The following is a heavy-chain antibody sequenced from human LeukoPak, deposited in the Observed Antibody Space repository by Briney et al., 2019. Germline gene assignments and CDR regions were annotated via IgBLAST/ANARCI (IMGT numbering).Heavy chain of an antibody. CDR3: ARDHRQYYDFWSGYYSGYNWFDP. CDR2: IYTSGST. J-gene: IGHJ5*02. D-gene: IGHD3-3*01. Sequence: SETLSLTCTVSGGSISSYYWSWIRQPAGKGLEWIGRIYTSGSTNYNPSLTSRVTMSVHTSKNQFSLKLSSVTAADTAVYYCARDHRQYYDFWSGYYSGYNWFDPWGQGTLVTVSS. CDR1: GGSISSYY. V-gene: IGHV4-4*07.